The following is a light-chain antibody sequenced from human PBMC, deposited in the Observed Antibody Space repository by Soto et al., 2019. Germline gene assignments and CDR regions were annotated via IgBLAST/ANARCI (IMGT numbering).Light chain of an antibody. J-gene: IGKJ4*01. CDR2: DAS. CDR1: QSVSSY. CDR3: QQRSNWLPELT. V-gene: IGKV3-11*01. Sequence: EIVLTQSPATLSLSPGERATLSCRASQSVSSYLAWYQQKPGQAPRLLIYDASNRATGIPARFSGSGSGTDFTLTISSLEPEDFVVYYCQQRSNWLPELTFGGGTKVEIK.